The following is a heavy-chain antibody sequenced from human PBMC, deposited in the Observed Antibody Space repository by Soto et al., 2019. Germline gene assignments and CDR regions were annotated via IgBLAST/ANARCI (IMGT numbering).Heavy chain of an antibody. J-gene: IGHJ4*02. CDR3: ARGRDE. Sequence: APVTVCLQRSGATLHISDINWVRQATGQGLEWMGLMNPNSGNTGYAQKFQGRVTMTRNTSISTAYMELSSLRSEDTAVYYCARGRDEWGQVTLVTFS. V-gene: IGHV1-8*01. CDR1: GATLHISD. CDR2: MNPNSGNT.